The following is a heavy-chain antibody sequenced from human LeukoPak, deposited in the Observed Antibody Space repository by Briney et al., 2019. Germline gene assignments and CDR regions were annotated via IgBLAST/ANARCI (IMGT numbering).Heavy chain of an antibody. CDR3: AREGIASCGGSCYSTLGY. CDR1: GFTFSSYA. J-gene: IGHJ4*02. Sequence: PGGSLRLSCAASGFTFSSYAMNWVRQAPGKGLEWISYISSSNIRTYYADSVRGRFTISRDNARNSLYLQMNSLTDDDTAVYYYAREGIASCGGSCYSTLGYWGQGTLVTVSS. V-gene: IGHV3-48*02. CDR2: ISSSNIRT. D-gene: IGHD2-21*01.